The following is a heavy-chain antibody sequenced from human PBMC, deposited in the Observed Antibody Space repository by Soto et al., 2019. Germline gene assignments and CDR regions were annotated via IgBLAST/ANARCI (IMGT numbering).Heavy chain of an antibody. D-gene: IGHD5-12*01. CDR2: INHSGST. J-gene: IGHJ5*02. CDR1: GGSFSGYY. CDR3: ARGVATIRHWFDP. V-gene: IGHV4-34*01. Sequence: SETLSLTCAVYGGSFSGYYWSWIRQPPGKGLEWIGEINHSGSTNYNPSLKSRVTISVDTSKNQFSLKLSSVTAADTAVYYCARGVATIRHWFDPWGQGTLVTVSS.